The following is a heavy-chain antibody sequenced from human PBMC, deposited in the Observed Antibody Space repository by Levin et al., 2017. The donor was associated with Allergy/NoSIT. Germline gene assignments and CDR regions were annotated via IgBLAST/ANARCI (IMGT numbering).Heavy chain of an antibody. CDR1: GFTFSSYA. D-gene: IGHD6-19*01. J-gene: IGHJ3*02. V-gene: IGHV3-23*01. CDR3: AKDPISGSINAFDI. CDR2: ISGSGGST. Sequence: GESLKISCAASGFTFSSYAMSWVRQAPGKGLEWVSAISGSGGSTYYADSVKGRFTISRDNSKNTLYLQMNSLRAEDTAVYYCAKDPISGSINAFDIWGQGTMVTVSS.